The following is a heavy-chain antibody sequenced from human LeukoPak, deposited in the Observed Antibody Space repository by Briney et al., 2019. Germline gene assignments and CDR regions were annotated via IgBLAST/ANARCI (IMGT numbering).Heavy chain of an antibody. CDR2: ISGSGGGT. V-gene: IGHV3-23*01. D-gene: IGHD2-15*01. CDR3: AKDLSCSGGSCTYYFDY. J-gene: IGHJ4*02. Sequence: GGSLRLSCAGSEFTFSSYAMSWVRQAPGKGLEWVSAISGSGGGTYYADSVKGRFTISRDNSKNTLYLQMNSLRAEDTAVYYCAKDLSCSGGSCTYYFDYWGQGTLVTVSS. CDR1: EFTFSSYA.